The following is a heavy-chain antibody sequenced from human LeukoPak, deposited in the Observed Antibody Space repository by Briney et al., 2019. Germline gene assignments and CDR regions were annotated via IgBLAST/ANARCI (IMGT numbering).Heavy chain of an antibody. Sequence: ASVKVSCKASGYTFTGYYMHWVRQAPGQGLEWMGWINPNSGGTNYAQKFQGRVTMTRDTSIGTAYMELSRLRSDDTAVYYCARDTTVTTPGRFDPWGQGTLVTVSS. J-gene: IGHJ5*02. V-gene: IGHV1-2*02. D-gene: IGHD4-11*01. CDR1: GYTFTGYY. CDR3: ARDTTVTTPGRFDP. CDR2: INPNSGGT.